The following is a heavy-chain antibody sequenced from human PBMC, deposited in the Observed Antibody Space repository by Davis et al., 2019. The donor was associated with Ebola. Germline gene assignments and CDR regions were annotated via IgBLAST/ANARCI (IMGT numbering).Heavy chain of an antibody. CDR2: IKQDGSEK. V-gene: IGHV3-7*01. J-gene: IGHJ4*02. CDR1: GFTFSSYA. CDR3: ARERYSGSYYGNLDY. Sequence: GGSLRLSCAASGFTFSSYAMSWVRQAPGKGLEWVANIKQDGSEKYYVDSVKGRFTISRDNAKNSLYLQMNSLRAEDTAVYYCARERYSGSYYGNLDYWGQGTLVTVSS. D-gene: IGHD1-26*01.